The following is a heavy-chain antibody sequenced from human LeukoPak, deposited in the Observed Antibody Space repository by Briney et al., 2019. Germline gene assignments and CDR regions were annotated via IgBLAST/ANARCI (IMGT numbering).Heavy chain of an antibody. V-gene: IGHV3-23*01. CDR1: GFTFSSYA. CDR3: AKVGGTMIVVVITPPRI. CDR2: ISGSGGST. D-gene: IGHD3-22*01. J-gene: IGHJ3*02. Sequence: GGSLTLSCAASGFTFSSYAMSWVRQAPGKGLEWVSAISGSGGSTYYADSVKGRFTISRDNSKNTLYLQMISLRAEDTYVYYCAKVGGTMIVVVITPPRIWGQGTMVTVSS.